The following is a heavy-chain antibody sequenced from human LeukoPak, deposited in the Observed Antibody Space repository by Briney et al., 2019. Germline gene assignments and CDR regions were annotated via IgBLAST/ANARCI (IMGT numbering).Heavy chain of an antibody. CDR3: ASATDYGDYHLTY. CDR1: GGSITNYY. D-gene: IGHD4-17*01. Sequence: SETLSLTCTVSGGSITNYYWSWIGQPPGKGLEWIGYIHHSGGTNYNPSLKGRVTISVDTSKNQFSLKLSSVTAADTAVYYCASATDYGDYHLTYWGQGTLVTVSS. V-gene: IGHV4-59*08. J-gene: IGHJ4*02. CDR2: IHHSGGT.